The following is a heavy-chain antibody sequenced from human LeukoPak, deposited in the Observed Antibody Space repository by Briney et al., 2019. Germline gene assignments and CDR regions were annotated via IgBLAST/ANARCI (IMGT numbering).Heavy chain of an antibody. CDR3: ARGLSTGGDRFDY. J-gene: IGHJ4*02. CDR2: MYSSGIT. CDR1: GGSISSDDDY. Sequence: PSETLFLTCTVSGGSISSDDDYWSWIRQSPGKGLEWIGYMYSSGITSYNPSLKSQVSISVDTSKNQFFLKLTSVTAADTAVYYCARGLSTGGDRFDYWGQGTLVPVSP. V-gene: IGHV4-30-4*01. D-gene: IGHD4-17*01.